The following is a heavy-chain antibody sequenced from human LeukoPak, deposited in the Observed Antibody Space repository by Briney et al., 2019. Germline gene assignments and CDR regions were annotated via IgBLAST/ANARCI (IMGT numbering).Heavy chain of an antibody. CDR3: SRHETGPYFDY. CDR1: GYSFTSYW. CDR2: IYPGDSDT. Sequence: GESLKISCKGFGYSFTSYWIGWVRQMPGKGLECMGIIYPGDSDTRYRPSFQGQVTISADKSISTAYLQWSSLKASDTAMYYCSRHETGPYFDYWGQGTLVTVSS. D-gene: IGHD1-1*01. V-gene: IGHV5-51*01. J-gene: IGHJ4*02.